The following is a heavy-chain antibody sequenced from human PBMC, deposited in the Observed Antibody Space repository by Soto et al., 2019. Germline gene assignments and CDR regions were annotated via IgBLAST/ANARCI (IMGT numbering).Heavy chain of an antibody. CDR1: GYTLTDYS. CDR3: ARGAYPTLVRLWESGMDV. CDR2: INPNGGST. J-gene: IGHJ6*02. D-gene: IGHD2-8*02. Sequence: ASVKVSCKASGYTLTDYSMSWVRQAPGQGLEWMGIINPNGGSTNYAQTFQGRVTLTRDTSTSTVNMELRSLTSEDTAVYYCARGAYPTLVRLWESGMDVWGRGTTVTVSS. V-gene: IGHV1-46*01.